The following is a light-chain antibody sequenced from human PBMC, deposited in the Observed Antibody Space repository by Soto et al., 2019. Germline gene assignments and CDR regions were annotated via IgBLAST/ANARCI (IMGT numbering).Light chain of an antibody. J-gene: IGKJ1*01. CDR1: QSVSTN. V-gene: IGKV3-15*01. CDR2: CAS. Sequence: EIVMTQSPGTLSVSPGEGATLSCRASQSVSTNLAWYQQKPDQAPRLLIYCASTTATGMPARFSGSGSGTEFTLTISSLQSEDFAVYYCQQYYTWLRTFGQGTRVEIK. CDR3: QQYYTWLRT.